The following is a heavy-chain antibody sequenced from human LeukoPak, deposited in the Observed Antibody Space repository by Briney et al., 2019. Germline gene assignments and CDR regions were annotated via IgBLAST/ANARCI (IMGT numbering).Heavy chain of an antibody. D-gene: IGHD3-16*01. CDR3: ARRVGGNAFDY. Sequence: SQTLSLTCTVSGGSISSGSYYWSWIRQPAGKGLEWIGRIYTSGSTNYNPSLKGRVTISVDTSKNQFSLKLSSVTAADTAVYYCARRVGGNAFDYWGQGTLVTVSS. CDR2: IYTSGST. V-gene: IGHV4-61*02. CDR1: GGSISSGSYY. J-gene: IGHJ4*02.